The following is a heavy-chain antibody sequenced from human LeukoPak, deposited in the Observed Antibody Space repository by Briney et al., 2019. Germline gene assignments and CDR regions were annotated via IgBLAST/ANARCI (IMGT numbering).Heavy chain of an antibody. D-gene: IGHD3-3*01. Sequence: ASVKVSCKASGYTFTGYYLHWVRQAPGQGLEWMGWINPNSGGTNYARKFQGRVTMTRDTSISTAYMELSRLRSEDTAVYYCARGLRFGLRAFDIWGQGTMVTVSS. V-gene: IGHV1-2*02. CDR3: ARGLRFGLRAFDI. CDR1: GYTFTGYY. CDR2: INPNSGGT. J-gene: IGHJ3*02.